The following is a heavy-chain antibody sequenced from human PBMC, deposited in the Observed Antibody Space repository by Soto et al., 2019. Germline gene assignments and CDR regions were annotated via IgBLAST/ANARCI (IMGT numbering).Heavy chain of an antibody. V-gene: IGHV3-30*04. CDR2: ISYDGRNK. CDR3: ATSRPATARLKTFDY. D-gene: IGHD2-15*01. Sequence: QVQLVESGGGVVQPGRSLRLSCAASGFTFSSYAMHWVRQAPGKGLEWVAVISYDGRNKYYADSVKGRFTISRDNSKNTLYLQMNSLRAEDTAVYYCATSRPATARLKTFDYWGQGTLVTVSS. CDR1: GFTFSSYA. J-gene: IGHJ4*02.